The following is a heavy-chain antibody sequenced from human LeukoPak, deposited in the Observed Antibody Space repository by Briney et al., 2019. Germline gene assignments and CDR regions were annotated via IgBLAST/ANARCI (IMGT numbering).Heavy chain of an antibody. J-gene: IGHJ4*02. CDR3: AKSPSSWKFDD. D-gene: IGHD6-13*01. V-gene: IGHV3-30*02. Sequence: GGSLRLSCAASGFTFSSCGMHWVRQAPGKGLEWVAFIRYHGSDKYYADSVEGRFTISRDNSENTLYLQMNSLRAEDTAVYYCAKSPSSWKFDDWGQGTLVTVSS. CDR2: IRYHGSDK. CDR1: GFTFSSCG.